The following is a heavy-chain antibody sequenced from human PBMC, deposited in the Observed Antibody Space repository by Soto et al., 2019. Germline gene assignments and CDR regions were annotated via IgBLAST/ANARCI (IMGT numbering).Heavy chain of an antibody. J-gene: IGHJ4*02. D-gene: IGHD6-13*01. CDR2: TYYSGST. CDR3: ARVRGPAGTRYVEY. CDR1: GGSMIAYY. V-gene: IGHV4-59*01. Sequence: PSETLSVTYTGSGGSMIAYYWNWMRQPPGKGLQWIGYTYYSGSTTYNPSLKSRVTISVDSSKNQFSLKLDSVTPADTAVYYSARVRGPAGTRYVEYWGPGPPVTVS.